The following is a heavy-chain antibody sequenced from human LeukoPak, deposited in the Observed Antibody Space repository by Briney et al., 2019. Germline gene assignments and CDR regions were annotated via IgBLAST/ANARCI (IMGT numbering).Heavy chain of an antibody. CDR1: GFTFSANG. V-gene: IGHV3-23*01. D-gene: IGHD6-13*01. J-gene: IGHJ6*03. Sequence: PGGSLRLYCAASGFTFSANGMSWVRQAPGKGLEWVSGISASALTTYYTDSVKGRFTISRDNSENTLSLQMNSLRADDTAVYYCAKVEAAAGSSYYYYHMDVWGKGTTVTVSS. CDR3: AKVEAAAGSSYYYYHMDV. CDR2: ISASALTT.